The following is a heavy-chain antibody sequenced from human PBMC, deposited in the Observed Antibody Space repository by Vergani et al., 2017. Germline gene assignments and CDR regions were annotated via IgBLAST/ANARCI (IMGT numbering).Heavy chain of an antibody. D-gene: IGHD4-11*01. J-gene: IGHJ4*02. Sequence: EVQLLESGGGLVQPGGSLRLSCAASGFTFSSYAMSWVRQAPGKGLEWVSAISGSGGSTYYADSGKGRFTISTDNSKNTLYLQMNSLGAEDTAVYYCAKDQDCSNTRGGFDYWGQGTLVTGSS. CDR3: AKDQDCSNTRGGFDY. CDR2: ISGSGGST. V-gene: IGHV3-23*01. CDR1: GFTFSSYA.